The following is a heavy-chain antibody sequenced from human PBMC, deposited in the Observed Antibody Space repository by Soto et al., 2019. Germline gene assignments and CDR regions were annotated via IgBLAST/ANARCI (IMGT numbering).Heavy chain of an antibody. CDR3: ALAAAGMDV. V-gene: IGHV1-69*02. CDR1: GGTFSSYT. D-gene: IGHD6-25*01. Sequence: QVQLVQSGAEVKKPGSSVKVSCKASGGTFSSYTISWVRQAPGQGLEWMGRIIPILGIANSAQRFQGRVTINPDKSTSTAHMETSSMRSEDTAGYYSALAAAGMDVWGQGTTVTVSS. CDR2: IIPILGIA. J-gene: IGHJ6*02.